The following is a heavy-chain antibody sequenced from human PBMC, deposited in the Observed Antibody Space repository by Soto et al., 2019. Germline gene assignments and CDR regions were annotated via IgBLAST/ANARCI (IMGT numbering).Heavy chain of an antibody. Sequence: SETLSLTCTVSGGSISSYYWSWIRQPPGKGLEWIGYIYYSGSTNYNPSLKSRVTISVDTSKNQFSLKLSSVTAADTAVYYCARDRVVGYDILTGYYKGAYCYYGMDVWGQGTTGTV. D-gene: IGHD3-9*01. CDR3: ARDRVVGYDILTGYYKGAYCYYGMDV. CDR1: GGSISSYY. J-gene: IGHJ6*02. V-gene: IGHV4-59*01. CDR2: IYYSGST.